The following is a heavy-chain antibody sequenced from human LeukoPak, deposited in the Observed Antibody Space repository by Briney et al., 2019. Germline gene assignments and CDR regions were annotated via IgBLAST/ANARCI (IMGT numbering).Heavy chain of an antibody. CDR1: GFTFTMST. CDR3: SAGFGSSWYDCYFDL. Sequence: GTSVTVSFTASGFTFTMSTVQWVRQARGQRLEWIGWIVVGSGNTKYAQTFQERVTITRDMSTSTAYMELSSLRSEDTAVYYCSAGFGSSWYDCYFDLWGRGTLVTVSS. V-gene: IGHV1-58*01. CDR2: IVVGSGNT. D-gene: IGHD6-13*01. J-gene: IGHJ2*01.